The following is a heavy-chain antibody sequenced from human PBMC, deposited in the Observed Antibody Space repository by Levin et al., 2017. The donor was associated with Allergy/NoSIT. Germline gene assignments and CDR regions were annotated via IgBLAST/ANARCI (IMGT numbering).Heavy chain of an antibody. CDR2: IYTSGTI. J-gene: IGHJ5*02. V-gene: IGHV4-4*08. CDR3: ARVPFTRGDIWFDP. CDR1: GDSISSYF. Sequence: ASETLSLTCTVSGDSISSYFWSWIRQPPGKGLEWIAYIYTSGTINYNPSLKSRVIMSRDTSTNQFSLKLSSVTAADTAVYYCARVPFTRGDIWFDPWGPGTLVTVSS.